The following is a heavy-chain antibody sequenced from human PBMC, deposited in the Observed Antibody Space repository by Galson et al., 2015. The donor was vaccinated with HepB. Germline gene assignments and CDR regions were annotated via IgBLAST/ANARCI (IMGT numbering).Heavy chain of an antibody. CDR3: ARPPPGVGAAHDAIEF. V-gene: IGHV3-33*08. CDR1: GVSFSSYG. CDR2: MWYDGSNK. D-gene: IGHD2-15*01. Sequence: SLRLSCAASGVSFSSYGIHWVRQAPGKGLEWVSLMWYDGSNKYYADSVKGRFTISRDNSRKMVYLHMNSLRVEDTAVYYCARPPPGVGAAHDAIEFWGQGTMVTVSS. J-gene: IGHJ3*01.